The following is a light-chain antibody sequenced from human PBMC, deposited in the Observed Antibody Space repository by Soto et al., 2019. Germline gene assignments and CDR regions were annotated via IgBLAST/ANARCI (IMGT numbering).Light chain of an antibody. Sequence: EIVLTQSPGTLSLSPVERATLSGMASQSVSSSYLAWYQQKPGQAPRLLIYGASSRATGIPDRFSGSGSGTDFTLTISRLEPEDFAVYYCQQYGSSLFTFGPGTKVDIK. CDR2: GAS. CDR3: QQYGSSLFT. V-gene: IGKV3-20*01. J-gene: IGKJ3*01. CDR1: QSVSSSY.